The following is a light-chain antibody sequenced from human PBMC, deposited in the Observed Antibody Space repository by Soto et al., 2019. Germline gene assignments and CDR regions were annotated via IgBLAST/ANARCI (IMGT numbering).Light chain of an antibody. CDR2: AAS. J-gene: IGKJ2*01. CDR1: QSISSY. CDR3: QQSYSTFPYT. Sequence: DIQMTQSPSSLSASVGDRVTITCRASQSISSYLNWYQQKPGKAPKLLIYAASSLQSGVPSRFSGSGSVTDFTLTISSLQPDDFASYYCQQSYSTFPYTFGQWTKLEIK. V-gene: IGKV1-39*01.